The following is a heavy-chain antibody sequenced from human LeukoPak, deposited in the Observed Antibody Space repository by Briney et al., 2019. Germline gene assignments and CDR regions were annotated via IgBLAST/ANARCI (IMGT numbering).Heavy chain of an antibody. CDR1: GFTFNYAW. J-gene: IGHJ4*02. D-gene: IGHD1-20*01. CDR3: STLTSRGLSDS. V-gene: IGHV3-15*04. Sequence: GGSPRLSCAASGFTFNYAWMSWVRQVPGKGLEWVGQTVSEIDGGTTDYAAPVKGRFTFSRDDSKNMLYLQMNSLKSEDTAVYYCSTLTSRGLSDSWGQGTLVTVSS. CDR2: TVSEIDGGTT.